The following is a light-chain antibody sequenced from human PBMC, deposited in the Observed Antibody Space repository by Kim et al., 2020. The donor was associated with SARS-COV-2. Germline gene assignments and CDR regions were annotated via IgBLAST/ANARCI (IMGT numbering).Light chain of an antibody. CDR3: NSLDSSGNHLGV. CDR2: GKN. CDR1: SLRSYY. V-gene: IGLV3-19*01. J-gene: IGLJ3*02. Sequence: SSELTQDPAVSVALGQTVRITCQGDSLRSYYASWYQQKPGQAPVLVIYGKNNRPSGIPDRFSGSSSGNTASLTITGAQAEDEADYYCNSLDSSGNHLGVF.